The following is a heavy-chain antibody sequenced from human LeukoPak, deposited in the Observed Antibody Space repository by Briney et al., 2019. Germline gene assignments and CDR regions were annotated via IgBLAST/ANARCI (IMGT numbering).Heavy chain of an antibody. D-gene: IGHD6-19*01. J-gene: IGHJ3*02. CDR3: VRQIAVAGPDAFDI. CDR1: GFTVSSNY. V-gene: IGHV3-53*04. CDR2: IYSGGST. Sequence: GGSLRLSCAASGFTVSSNYMSWVRQAPGKGLEWVSVIYSGGSTYYADSVKGRFTISRHNSKNTLYLQMHSLRAEDTAVYYCVRQIAVAGPDAFDIWGQGTMVTVSS.